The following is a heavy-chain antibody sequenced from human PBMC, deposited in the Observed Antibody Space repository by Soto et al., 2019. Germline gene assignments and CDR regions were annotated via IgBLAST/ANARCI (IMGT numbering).Heavy chain of an antibody. CDR1: GLTFSSYS. V-gene: IGHV3-21*06. CDR3: ARDLPYYESSGYYPDFDH. CDR2: ISSSSKSI. D-gene: IGHD3-22*01. J-gene: IGHJ4*02. Sequence: GGSLRLSCAASGLTFSSYSLNWVRQAPGKGLEWVSSISSSSKSIYYADSVKGRFTISRDNAKNSMFLQMDSLRAEDTAIYYCARDLPYYESSGYYPDFDHWGQGTQVTVSS.